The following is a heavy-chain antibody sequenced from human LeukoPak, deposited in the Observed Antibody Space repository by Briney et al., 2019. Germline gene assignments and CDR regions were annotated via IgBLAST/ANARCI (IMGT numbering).Heavy chain of an antibody. V-gene: IGHV4-4*09. Sequence: SETLSLTCTVSGGSFSSYYWSWIRQPPGKGLGWIGYIYTSGSTNYNPSLKSRVTISVDTSKNQFSLKLSSVTAADTAVYYCARDYDFWAGFDPWGQGTLVTVSS. J-gene: IGHJ5*02. D-gene: IGHD3-3*01. CDR3: ARDYDFWAGFDP. CDR2: IYTSGST. CDR1: GGSFSSYY.